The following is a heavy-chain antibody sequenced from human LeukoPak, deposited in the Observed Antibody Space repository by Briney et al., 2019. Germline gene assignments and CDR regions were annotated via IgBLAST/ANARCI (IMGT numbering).Heavy chain of an antibody. V-gene: IGHV1-69*13. Sequence: ASVKVSCKASGGTFSGYAISWVRQAPGQGLEWMGGIIPIFGTANYAQKFRGRVTITADESTSTAYMELSSLRSEDTAVYYCATGLASMDNAFDIWGQGTMVTVSS. CDR2: IIPIFGTA. D-gene: IGHD2-2*03. J-gene: IGHJ3*02. CDR1: GGTFSGYA. CDR3: ATGLASMDNAFDI.